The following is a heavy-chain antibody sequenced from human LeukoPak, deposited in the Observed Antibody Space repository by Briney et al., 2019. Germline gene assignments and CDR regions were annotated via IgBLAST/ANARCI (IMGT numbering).Heavy chain of an antibody. V-gene: IGHV4-31*03. J-gene: IGHJ4*02. CDR2: IYYSGST. Sequence: PSETLSLTCTVSGGSIRSSSYYWGWIRQPPGKGLEWIGYIYYSGSTYYNPSLKSRVTISVDTSKNQFSLKLSSVTAADTAVYYCARVHPLRSFQYWGQGTLVTVSS. CDR1: GGSIRSSSYY. D-gene: IGHD5-12*01. CDR3: ARVHPLRSFQY.